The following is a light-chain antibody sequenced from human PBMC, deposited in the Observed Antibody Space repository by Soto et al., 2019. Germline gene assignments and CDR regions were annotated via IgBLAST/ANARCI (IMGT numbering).Light chain of an antibody. J-gene: IGLJ2*01. CDR2: EVS. CDR1: INDVGGYDF. Sequence: QSALTQPASVSGSPGQSITISCTGTINDVGGYDFVSWYQHHPGKAPKLMIFEVSNRPSGVSNRFSGSKSGNTASLTVSGLQAEDEADYYCTSYTTKNTVVFGGGTKVTVL. V-gene: IGLV2-14*01. CDR3: TSYTTKNTVV.